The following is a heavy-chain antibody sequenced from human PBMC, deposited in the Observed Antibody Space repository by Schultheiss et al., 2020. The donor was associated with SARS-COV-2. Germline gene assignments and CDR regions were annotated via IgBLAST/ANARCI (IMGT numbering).Heavy chain of an antibody. D-gene: IGHD5-12*01. J-gene: IGHJ4*02. V-gene: IGHV3-30*02. CDR3: ARDGGYDFLLIEIGGYFDY. Sequence: GGSLRLSCAASGFTFSSYGMHWVRQAPGKGLEWVAFIRYDGSNKYYADSVKGRFTISRDNSKNTLYLQMNSLRAEDTAVYYCARDGGYDFLLIEIGGYFDYWGQGTLVTVSS. CDR1: GFTFSSYG. CDR2: IRYDGSNK.